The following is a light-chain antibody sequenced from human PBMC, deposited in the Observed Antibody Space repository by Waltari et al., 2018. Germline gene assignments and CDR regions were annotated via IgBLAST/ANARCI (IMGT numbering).Light chain of an antibody. CDR3: SSYAGSNNVV. J-gene: IGLJ2*01. CDR1: SSDVGGYSY. Sequence: QSALTQPPSASGSPGQSVTISCTGTSSDVGGYSYVSWYQQHPGKAPKLIIFEVFRRPSGVPDRFSGSKSGNTASLTVSGLQAEDEADYYCSSYAGSNNVVFGGGTKLTVL. V-gene: IGLV2-8*01. CDR2: EVF.